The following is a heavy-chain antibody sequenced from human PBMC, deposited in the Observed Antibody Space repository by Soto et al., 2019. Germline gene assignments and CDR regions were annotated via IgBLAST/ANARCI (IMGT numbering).Heavy chain of an antibody. CDR2: INPNSGGK. CDR3: AREEGGLWFGEFSYYYYGMDV. J-gene: IGHJ6*02. V-gene: IGHV1-2*02. CDR1: GYTFTGYY. D-gene: IGHD3-10*01. Sequence: PRPSVKVSCKASGYTFTGYYMHWVRQAPGQGLEWMGWINPNSGGKNYAQKFQGRVTMTRDTSISTAYMELSRLRSDDTAVYYCAREEGGLWFGEFSYYYYGMDVWGQGTTVTVSS.